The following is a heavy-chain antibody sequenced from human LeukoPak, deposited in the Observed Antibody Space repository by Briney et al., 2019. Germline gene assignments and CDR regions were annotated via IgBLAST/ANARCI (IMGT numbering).Heavy chain of an antibody. D-gene: IGHD2-15*01. Sequence: KPGGSLRLSCTVPGFTFSDYYMSWMRQAPGKGLEWVSYISSDGNTIYHADSVKGRFTISRDNAQNSLYLQLNRLRAEDTAVYYCARGFYRSPPFDYWGQGTQVTVSS. CDR3: ARGFYRSPPFDY. CDR1: GFTFSDYY. V-gene: IGHV3-11*01. CDR2: ISSDGNTI. J-gene: IGHJ4*02.